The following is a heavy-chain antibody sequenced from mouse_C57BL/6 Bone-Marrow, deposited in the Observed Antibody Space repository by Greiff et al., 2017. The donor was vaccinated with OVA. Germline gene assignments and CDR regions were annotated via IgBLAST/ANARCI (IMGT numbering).Heavy chain of an antibody. CDR1: GYTFTDYE. CDR3: TRRRKIGYGSSYPAWFAY. CDR2: IDPETGGT. V-gene: IGHV1-15*01. D-gene: IGHD1-1*01. Sequence: VQLQQSGAELVRPGASVTLSCKASGYTFTDYEMHWVKQTPVHGLEWIGAIDPETGGTAYNQKFKGKAILTADKSSSTAYMELRSLTSEDSAVYYCTRRRKIGYGSSYPAWFAYWGQGTLVTVSA. J-gene: IGHJ3*01.